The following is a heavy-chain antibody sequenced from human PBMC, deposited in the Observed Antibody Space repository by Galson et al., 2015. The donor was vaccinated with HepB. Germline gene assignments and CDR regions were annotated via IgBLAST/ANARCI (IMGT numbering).Heavy chain of an antibody. CDR3: ARGKRYDDSSGDYYYHGLDV. Sequence: LSLTCAVYGGSFSGHYWSWIRQPPGKGLEWIGETNHSGITNYDPSLKSRVTISVDTSKNQFSLKLTSVTVADTAVYHCARGKRYDDSSGDYYYHGLDVWGPGTTVTVSS. J-gene: IGHJ6*02. D-gene: IGHD3-22*01. CDR1: GGSFSGHY. CDR2: TNHSGIT. V-gene: IGHV4-34*01.